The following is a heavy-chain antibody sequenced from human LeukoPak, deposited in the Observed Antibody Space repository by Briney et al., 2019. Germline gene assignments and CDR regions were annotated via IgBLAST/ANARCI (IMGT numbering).Heavy chain of an antibody. J-gene: IGHJ4*02. Sequence: SVKVSCKASGGTFSSYAISWVRQAPGQGLEWMGRIIPIFGTANYAQKFQGRVTITTDESTSTAYMELSSLRSEDTAVYYCATSHRGVRGVIKPHLDYWGQGTLVAVSS. CDR2: IIPIFGTA. CDR1: GGTFSSYA. CDR3: ATSHRGVRGVIKPHLDY. V-gene: IGHV1-69*05. D-gene: IGHD3-10*01.